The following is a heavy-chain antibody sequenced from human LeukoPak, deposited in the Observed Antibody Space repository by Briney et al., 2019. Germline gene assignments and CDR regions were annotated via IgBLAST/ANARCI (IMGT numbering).Heavy chain of an antibody. J-gene: IGHJ4*02. Sequence: QPGGSLRVSCAASGFTFSSYGMHWVRQAPGKGLEWVAFIRYDGSNKYYADSVKGRFTISRDNSKNTLYLQMNSLRAEDTAVYYCAREDCGGDCPTRYWGQGTLVTVSS. CDR3: AREDCGGDCPTRY. CDR2: IRYDGSNK. CDR1: GFTFSSYG. D-gene: IGHD2-21*02. V-gene: IGHV3-30*02.